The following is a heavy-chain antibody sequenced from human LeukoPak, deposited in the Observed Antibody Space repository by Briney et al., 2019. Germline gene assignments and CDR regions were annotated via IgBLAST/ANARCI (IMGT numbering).Heavy chain of an antibody. V-gene: IGHV4-31*03. CDR2: IYYSGST. CDR1: SGSISSGGYY. J-gene: IGHJ4*02. Sequence: SQTLSLTCTVSSGSISSGGYYWSWIRQHPGKGLKWIGYIYYSGSTYYNPSLKSRVTMSVDSSKNQFSLKLSSVTAADTAVYYCARGAPYYFDYWGQGTLVTVSS. CDR3: ARGAPYYFDY.